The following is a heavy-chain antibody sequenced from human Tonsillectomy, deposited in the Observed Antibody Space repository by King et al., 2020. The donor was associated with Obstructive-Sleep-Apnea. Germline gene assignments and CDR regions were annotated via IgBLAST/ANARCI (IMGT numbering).Heavy chain of an antibody. J-gene: IGHJ4*02. D-gene: IGHD4-17*01. CDR1: GGSISHYY. CDR2: MYYSGNT. V-gene: IGHV4-59*08. CDR3: ARHRGVEDYGDYGDYFDY. Sequence: VQLQESGPGLVKPSETLSLTCTVSGGSISHYYWSWIRQPPGKGLEWIGYMYYSGNTNFNPSLKSRVTISADTSTIQFSLRLSSVTAADTAVYYCARHRGVEDYGDYGDYFDYWGQGTLVTVSS.